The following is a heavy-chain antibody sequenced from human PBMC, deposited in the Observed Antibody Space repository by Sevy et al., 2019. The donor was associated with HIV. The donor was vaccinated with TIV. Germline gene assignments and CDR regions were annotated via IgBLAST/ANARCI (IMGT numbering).Heavy chain of an antibody. V-gene: IGHV3-33*01. CDR1: GFTFSSFG. Sequence: GGSLRLSCAASGFTFSSFGMHWVRQAPGKGLEWVAVIWFDGSNTYYADSVKRRFTIARDIAKNTLQLQMNSLRAEDTAVYYCARDLEFYDSGDYGPAFMPDFWGHGTLVTVSS. J-gene: IGHJ4*01. CDR2: IWFDGSNT. CDR3: ARDLEFYDSGDYGPAFMPDF. D-gene: IGHD4-17*01.